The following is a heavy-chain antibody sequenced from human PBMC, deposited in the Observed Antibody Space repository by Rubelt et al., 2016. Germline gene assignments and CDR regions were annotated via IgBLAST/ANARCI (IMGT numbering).Heavy chain of an antibody. CDR3: VRSHYYDSRSCYFNQYAFDM. CDR1: GFTFSDHY. J-gene: IGHJ3*02. V-gene: IGHV3-72*01. Sequence: GGSLRLSCAASGFTFSDHYMDWVRQAPGKGLEWVGRTRNKAASYTTEYGASVEGRFSISRDDSKSSLYLQMNSLKTEDTAMYYCVRSHYYDSRSCYFNQYAFDMWAKGQWSPSLQ. D-gene: IGHD3-22*01. CDR2: TRNKAASYTT.